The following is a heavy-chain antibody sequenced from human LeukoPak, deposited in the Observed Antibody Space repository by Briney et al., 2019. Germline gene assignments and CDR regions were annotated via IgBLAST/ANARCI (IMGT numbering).Heavy chain of an antibody. D-gene: IGHD3-22*01. J-gene: IGHJ4*02. CDR1: GGTFSSYA. CDR3: AMVVVVITTEY. V-gene: IGHV1-69*04. Sequence: SVKVSCKASGGTFSSYAISWVRQAPGQGLEWMGRIIPILGIANYAQKFQGRVTITADKSTSTAYMELSSLRSEDTAVYYCAMVVVVITTEYWGQGTLVTVSS. CDR2: IIPILGIA.